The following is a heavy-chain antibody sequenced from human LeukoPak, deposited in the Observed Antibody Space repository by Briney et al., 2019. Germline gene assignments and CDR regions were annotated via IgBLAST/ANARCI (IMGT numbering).Heavy chain of an antibody. CDR3: ARDGLRITMVRGDYDY. CDR2: ISSSSSYI. V-gene: IGHV3-21*01. J-gene: IGHJ4*02. Sequence: PGGSLRLSCAASGFTFSSYSMNWVRQAPGKGLEGVSSISSSSSYIYYADSVKGRFTISRENAKNSLYLQMNSLRAEDTAVYYCARDGLRITMVRGDYDYWGQGTLVTVSS. D-gene: IGHD3-10*01. CDR1: GFTFSSYS.